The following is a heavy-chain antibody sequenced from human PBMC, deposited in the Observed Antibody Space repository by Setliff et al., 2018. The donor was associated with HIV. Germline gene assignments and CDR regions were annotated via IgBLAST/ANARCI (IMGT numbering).Heavy chain of an antibody. Sequence: KPSETLSLTCAVYGGSFSGYYWSWIRQPPGKGLEWIGEINHSGSTNYNPSLKSRVTISVDTSKNQFSLRLISVTAADTAVYYCAAASSWDPLLDYWSQGTLVTVSS. CDR1: GGSFSGYY. J-gene: IGHJ4*02. V-gene: IGHV4-34*01. CDR3: AAASSWDPLLDY. D-gene: IGHD6-13*01. CDR2: INHSGST.